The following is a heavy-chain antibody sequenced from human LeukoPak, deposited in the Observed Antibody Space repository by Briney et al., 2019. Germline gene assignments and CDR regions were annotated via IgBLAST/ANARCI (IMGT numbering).Heavy chain of an antibody. CDR3: ANLMGTAYYYDMDV. V-gene: IGHV1-2*02. Sequence: ASVKVSCKASGYTFTGYYMHWVRQPPGQGLDGMGWINPNSGGTNYAQKFQGRVTMTRDTSISTVYMEVNGLRSDDTAVYYCANLMGTAYYYDMDVWGQRTTVTVSS. CDR2: INPNSGGT. J-gene: IGHJ6*02. D-gene: IGHD1/OR15-1a*01. CDR1: GYTFTGYY.